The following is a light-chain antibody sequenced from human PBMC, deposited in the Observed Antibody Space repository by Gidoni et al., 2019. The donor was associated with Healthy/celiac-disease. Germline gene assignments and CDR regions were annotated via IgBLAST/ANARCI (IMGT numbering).Light chain of an antibody. CDR3: QQSYSTPLT. CDR1: QSISSY. Sequence: DIQTTQAPSSLPASVGDRVTITCRASQSISSYLNWYQQKPGKAPKLLIYAASSLQSGIPARFSGSGSGTDFTLTISSLQPEDFATYYCQQSYSTPLTFGHGTRLEIK. J-gene: IGKJ5*01. CDR2: AAS. V-gene: IGKV1-39*01.